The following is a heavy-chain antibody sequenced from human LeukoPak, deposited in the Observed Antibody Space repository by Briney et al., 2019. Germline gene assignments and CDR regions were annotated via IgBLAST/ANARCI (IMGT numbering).Heavy chain of an antibody. V-gene: IGHV4-39*07. J-gene: IGHJ4*02. CDR3: ARLSTVTTSFDY. CDR1: GGSISSNNYY. CDR2: LYYSGSA. Sequence: SETLSLTCTVSGGSISSNNYYWGWIRQPPGKGLEWIGSLYYSGSAYYNPSLKSRVSMSVDTSKNQFSLKLSSVTAADTAVYYCARLSTVTTSFDYWGQGTLVTVSS. D-gene: IGHD4-11*01.